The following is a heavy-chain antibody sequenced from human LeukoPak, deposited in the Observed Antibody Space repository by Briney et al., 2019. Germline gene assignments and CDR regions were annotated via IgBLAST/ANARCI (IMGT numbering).Heavy chain of an antibody. D-gene: IGHD2-15*01. Sequence: SETLSLTCTVSGGSISSDGYYWSWIRQPPGEGPEWIGHIQHSGGTHYNSSLKSRVTISVDRSKNQFSLKLSSVTAADTAVYYCARDGGYADYWGQGTLVTVSS. CDR3: ARDGGYADY. J-gene: IGHJ4*02. V-gene: IGHV4-30-2*01. CDR1: GGSISSDGYY. CDR2: IQHSGGT.